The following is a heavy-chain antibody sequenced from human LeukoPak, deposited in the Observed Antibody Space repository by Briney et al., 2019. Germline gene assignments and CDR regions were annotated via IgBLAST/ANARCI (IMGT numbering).Heavy chain of an antibody. D-gene: IGHD5-18*01. Sequence: HSGRSLRLSCAASGFTFSRYAMSWVRQAPGKGLEWVSAISGSGASTYFADSVKGRCIISRDNSKNTLYLQMNSLSAEDTAVYYCAKGGLGYSFGPADNWGQGTLVTVSS. CDR1: GFTFSRYA. V-gene: IGHV3-23*01. CDR2: ISGSGAST. J-gene: IGHJ4*02. CDR3: AKGGLGYSFGPADN.